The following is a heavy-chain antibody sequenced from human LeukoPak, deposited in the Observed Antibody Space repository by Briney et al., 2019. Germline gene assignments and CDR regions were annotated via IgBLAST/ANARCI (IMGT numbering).Heavy chain of an antibody. V-gene: IGHV1-8*01. J-gene: IGHJ6*02. Sequence: ASVKVSCKASGNTFTTYDFNWVRQAPGQGFEWMGWMNPKTGRTGFAQKFQGRVTTTRNTSISTAYMELSSLRSEDTAVYYCARGTYSSGWYPLGDYYYGMDVWGQGTTVTVSS. CDR1: GNTFTTYD. CDR3: ARGTYSSGWYPLGDYYYGMDV. CDR2: MNPKTGRT. D-gene: IGHD6-19*01.